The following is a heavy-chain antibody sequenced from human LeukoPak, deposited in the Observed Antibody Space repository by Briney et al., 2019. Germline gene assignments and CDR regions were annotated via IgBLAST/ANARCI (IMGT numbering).Heavy chain of an antibody. CDR3: VRDKGGRSGAIYYDAFDV. CDR2: IDQGGSTK. Sequence: GGSLRLSCAASGFTFNTYWMIWVRQAPGKGLEWVANIDQGGSTKYYVDSLKGRFTISRDNAMNSLYLQMNSLRAEDTAVYYCVRDKGGRSGAIYYDAFDVWGQGTMVTVSS. CDR1: GFTFNTYW. D-gene: IGHD1-26*01. J-gene: IGHJ3*01. V-gene: IGHV3-7*01.